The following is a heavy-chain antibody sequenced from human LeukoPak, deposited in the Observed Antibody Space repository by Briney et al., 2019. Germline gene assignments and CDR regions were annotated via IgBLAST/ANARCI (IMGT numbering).Heavy chain of an antibody. CDR2: IYHNGDT. Sequence: PSETLSLTXAVSGDSISSDNCWGWMRQPPGKGLEWIGSIYHNGDTNYNPSLKSRVTISIDTSKNHFSLRLSSVTAADTAMYHCARQPYGLVREAYFDPWGQGTLVTVSS. D-gene: IGHD6-19*01. CDR1: GDSISSDNC. CDR3: ARQPYGLVREAYFDP. V-gene: IGHV4-38-2*01. J-gene: IGHJ5*02.